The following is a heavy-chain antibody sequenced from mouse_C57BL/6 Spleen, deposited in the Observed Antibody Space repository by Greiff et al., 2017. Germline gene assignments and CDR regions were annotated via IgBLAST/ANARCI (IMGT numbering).Heavy chain of an antibody. J-gene: IGHJ1*03. CDR3: AKGGLRQGDWYFDV. CDR2: IWRGGST. V-gene: IGHV2-5*01. CDR1: GFSLTSYG. Sequence: VQLQQSGPGLVQPSQSLSITCTVSGFSLTSYGVHWVRQSPGKGLEWLGVIWRGGSTDYNAAFMSRLSITKDNSKSQVFFKMNSMQADDTAIYYCAKGGLRQGDWYFDVWGTGTTVTVSS. D-gene: IGHD2-4*01.